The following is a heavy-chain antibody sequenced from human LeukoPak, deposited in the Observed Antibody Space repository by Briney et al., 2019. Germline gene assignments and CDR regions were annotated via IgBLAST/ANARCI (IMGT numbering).Heavy chain of an antibody. Sequence: PSETLSLTCTVSGGSISSSSYYWGWLRQPPGKGLEWIGSIYYSGSTYYNPSLKSRVTISVDTSKNQFSLKLSSVTAADTAVYYCARDLPYSSSSFDYWGQGTLVTVSS. D-gene: IGHD6-13*01. J-gene: IGHJ4*02. CDR1: GGSISSSSYY. CDR3: ARDLPYSSSSFDY. CDR2: IYYSGST. V-gene: IGHV4-39*07.